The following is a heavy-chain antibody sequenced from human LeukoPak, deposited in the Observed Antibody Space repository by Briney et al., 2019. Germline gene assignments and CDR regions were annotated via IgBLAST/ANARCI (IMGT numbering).Heavy chain of an antibody. V-gene: IGHV4-59*11. J-gene: IGHJ6*03. D-gene: IGHD2-15*01. CDR1: GGSIGSHY. CDR2: VYDIGST. Sequence: SETLSLTCTVSGGSIGSHYWTWIRQTPGKGLEWIGYVYDIGSTKYNPSLKSRVTISVDTSKNQFSLRLSSVTAADTAVYYCARGYCSGGSCYSYYYYNYMDVWGKGTTVTVSS. CDR3: ARGYCSGGSCYSYYYYNYMDV.